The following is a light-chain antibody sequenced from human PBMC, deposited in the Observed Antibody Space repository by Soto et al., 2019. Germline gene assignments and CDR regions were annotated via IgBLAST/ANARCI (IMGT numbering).Light chain of an antibody. CDR1: QSIFYSSNNKNF. V-gene: IGKV4-1*01. CDR3: QHRSNWPRT. J-gene: IGKJ2*01. CDR2: WAS. Sequence: DIVMTQSPDSLAVSLGERATINCKSSQSIFYSSNNKNFLAWYQQKPGQPPKLLIYWASTRESGVPDRFSGSESGTDFTLTISSLQAEDVAVYYCQHRSNWPRTFGQGTKLEIK.